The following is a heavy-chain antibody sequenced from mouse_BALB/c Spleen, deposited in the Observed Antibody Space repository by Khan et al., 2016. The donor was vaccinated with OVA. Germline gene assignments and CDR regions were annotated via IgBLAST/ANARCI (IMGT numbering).Heavy chain of an antibody. Sequence: EVQLQESGPGLVKPSQSLTLTCTVTGYSITSDYAWNWIRQFPGSKLEWMGYIHYSGSTSYNPSLKSRISITRDTSKNQFFLQLNSVTTEDTATDYCARRSVWGAGTTVTVSS. J-gene: IGHJ1*01. CDR1: GYSITSDYA. CDR2: IHYSGST. CDR3: ARRSV. V-gene: IGHV3-2*02.